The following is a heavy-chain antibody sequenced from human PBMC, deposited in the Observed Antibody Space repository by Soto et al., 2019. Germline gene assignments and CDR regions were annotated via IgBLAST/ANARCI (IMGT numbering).Heavy chain of an antibody. CDR1: GFTFSSYA. V-gene: IGHV3-23*01. CDR2: ISGSGGST. CDR3: AKVDYGDYAGAFDI. J-gene: IGHJ3*02. D-gene: IGHD4-17*01. Sequence: EVQLLESGGGLVQPGGSLRLSCAASGFTFSSYAMSWVRQAPGKGLEWVSAISGSGGSTYYADSVKGRFTISRDNXXXXXXXXXXXXXXXXXAVYYCAKVDYGDYAGAFDIWGQGTMVTVSS.